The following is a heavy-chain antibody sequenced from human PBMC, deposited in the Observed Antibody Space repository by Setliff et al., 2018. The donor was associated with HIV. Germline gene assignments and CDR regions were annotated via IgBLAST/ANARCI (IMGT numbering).Heavy chain of an antibody. J-gene: IGHJ5*02. D-gene: IGHD1-26*01. CDR1: GYTFNTYW. CDR2: VYPADSDT. CDR3: ARGSGTDKGSWFDP. V-gene: IGHV5-51*01. Sequence: GESLKISCKSSGYTFNTYWIHWVRQMPGKGLEWMGIVYPADSDTRYSPSFQGQVNISVDKSINTAFLQWSSLKASDTAMYYCARGSGTDKGSWFDPWGQGTRVTVTS.